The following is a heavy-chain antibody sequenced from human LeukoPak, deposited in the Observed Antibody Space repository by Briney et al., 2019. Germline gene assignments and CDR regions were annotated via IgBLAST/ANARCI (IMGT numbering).Heavy chain of an antibody. D-gene: IGHD5-18*01. CDR1: GGSISSYY. Sequence: SETLSLTCTVSGGSISSYYWSWIRQPPGKGLEWIGYIYYSGSTNYNPSLKSRVTISVDTSKNQFSLKLSSVTAADTAVYYCARYLPTRGHSYGDAFDIWGQGTMVTVSS. J-gene: IGHJ3*02. CDR3: ARYLPTRGHSYGDAFDI. V-gene: IGHV4-59*01. CDR2: IYYSGST.